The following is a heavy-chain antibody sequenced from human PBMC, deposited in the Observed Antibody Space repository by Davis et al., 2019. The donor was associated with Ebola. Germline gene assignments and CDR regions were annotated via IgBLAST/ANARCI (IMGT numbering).Heavy chain of an antibody. Sequence: GESLKISCAASGFTFGSYSMNWVRQAPGKGLEWVSSIRRSSGDIYYADSVKGRFTISRDNAKNSLYLQMNSLRAGDTAVYYCARIGDCISTTCYVGYGMDVWGQGTTVTVSS. D-gene: IGHD2-2*01. CDR2: IRRSSGDI. CDR1: GFTFGSYS. CDR3: ARIGDCISTTCYVGYGMDV. J-gene: IGHJ6*02. V-gene: IGHV3-21*01.